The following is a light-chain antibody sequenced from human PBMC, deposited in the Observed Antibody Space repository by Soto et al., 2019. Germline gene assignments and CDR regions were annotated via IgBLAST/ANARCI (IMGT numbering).Light chain of an antibody. J-gene: IGKJ1*01. Sequence: EVVMTQSPGTLSVPPGERATLSCRASQSVSSNLAWYQQKPGQAPRLLFHGASTRAIGIPARFSGSGSGTEFTLTISSLQSEDFAVYYCQQYNILPRTFGQGTKVEIK. V-gene: IGKV3-15*01. CDR2: GAS. CDR1: QSVSSN. CDR3: QQYNILPRT.